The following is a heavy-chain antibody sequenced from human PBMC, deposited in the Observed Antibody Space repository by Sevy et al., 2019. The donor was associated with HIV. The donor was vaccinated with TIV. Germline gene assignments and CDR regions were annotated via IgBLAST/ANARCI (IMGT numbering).Heavy chain of an antibody. D-gene: IGHD3-3*01. CDR2: INSDGSST. CDR3: ARKTSWSGYYNPYYYYGMDV. Sequence: GGSLRLSCAASGFTFSSYWMHWVRQAPGKGLVWVSRINSDGSSTSYADSVKGRLTISRDNAKNTLYLQMNSLRAEDTAVYYCARKTSWSGYYNPYYYYGMDVWGQGTTVTVSS. CDR1: GFTFSSYW. V-gene: IGHV3-74*01. J-gene: IGHJ6*02.